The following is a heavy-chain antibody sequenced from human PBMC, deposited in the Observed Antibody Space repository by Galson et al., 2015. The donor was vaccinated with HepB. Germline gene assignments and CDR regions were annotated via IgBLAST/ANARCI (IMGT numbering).Heavy chain of an antibody. CDR1: GGTFSSYA. J-gene: IGHJ4*02. CDR2: IIPIFGTA. V-gene: IGHV1-69*13. CDR3: ARGKPGSSSRDG. D-gene: IGHD6-6*01. Sequence: SVKVSCKASGGTFSSYAISWVRQAPGQGLEWMGGIIPIFGTANYAQKFQGRATITADESTSTAYMELSSLRSEDTAVYYCARGKPGSSSRDGWGQGTLVTVSS.